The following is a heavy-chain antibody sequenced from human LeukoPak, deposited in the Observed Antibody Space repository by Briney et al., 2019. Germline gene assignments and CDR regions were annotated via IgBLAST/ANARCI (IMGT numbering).Heavy chain of an antibody. D-gene: IGHD3-10*01. J-gene: IGHJ4*02. CDR3: ARGGYRGSGSYYNGPWDY. Sequence: SETLSLTCAVYGGSFSGYYWSWIRQPPGKGLEWIGEINHSGSTNYNPSLKSRVTISVDTSKNQFSLKLSSVTAADTAVYYCARGGYRGSGSYYNGPWDYWGQGTLVTVSS. CDR1: GGSFSGYY. CDR2: INHSGST. V-gene: IGHV4-34*01.